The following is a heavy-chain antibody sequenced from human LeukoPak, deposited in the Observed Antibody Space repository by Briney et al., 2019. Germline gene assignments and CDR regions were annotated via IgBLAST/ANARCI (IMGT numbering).Heavy chain of an antibody. D-gene: IGHD5-18*01. Sequence: PGGSLRLSCVASGFSFSSYTMHWVRQAPGKGLEWVAVISYDGSNKYYADSVKGRFKISRDNSRNTVYLQMNSLRAEDTAVYYCAKGGGDGYSYGPGYFQHWGQGTLVTVSS. CDR1: GFSFSSYT. J-gene: IGHJ1*01. V-gene: IGHV3-30-3*01. CDR2: ISYDGSNK. CDR3: AKGGGDGYSYGPGYFQH.